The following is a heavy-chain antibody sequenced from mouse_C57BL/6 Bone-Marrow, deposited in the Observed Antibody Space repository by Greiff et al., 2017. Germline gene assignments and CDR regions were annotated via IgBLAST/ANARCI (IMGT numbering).Heavy chain of an antibody. CDR1: GYTFTSYW. J-gene: IGHJ1*03. V-gene: IGHV1-61*01. D-gene: IGHD2-1*01. CDR3: ARYGNYPYWYFDG. CDR2: IYPYDSDT. Sequence: QVQLQQPGAELVRPGSSVKLSCKASGYTFTSYWMDWVKQRHGQGLEWIGNIYPYDSDTHSNQKFKDKATLTVDKSSSTAYMQLSSLTSEDSAVYYCARYGNYPYWYFDGWGTGTTVTVSS.